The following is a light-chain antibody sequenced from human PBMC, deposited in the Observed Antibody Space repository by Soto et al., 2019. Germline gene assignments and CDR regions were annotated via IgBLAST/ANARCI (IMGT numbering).Light chain of an antibody. Sequence: EIVLTQSPATLCLSPGERATLSCRASQSVSNRLAWYQQKPGQAPRLLVYDTFNRATGIPTRFSGSVSGPDFSLTISGLEPEDSAVYYCQQRSTWPTFGQGTKVDIK. V-gene: IGKV3-11*01. CDR2: DTF. J-gene: IGKJ1*01. CDR3: QQRSTWPT. CDR1: QSVSNR.